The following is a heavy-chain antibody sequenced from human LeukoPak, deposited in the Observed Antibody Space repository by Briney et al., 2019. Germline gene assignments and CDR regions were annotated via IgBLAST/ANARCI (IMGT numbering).Heavy chain of an antibody. CDR3: ARVFGSWSNWFDP. CDR1: GDSITSSSYY. V-gene: IGHV4-39*07. Sequence: SETLSLTCSVSGDSITSSSYYWGWIRQSPGKGLEWIGNIYYSGSTDYNASLKSRVTISVDTSKNQFSLKLGSVTAADTAIYYCARVFGSWSNWFDPWGQGTLVTVSS. D-gene: IGHD6-13*01. J-gene: IGHJ5*02. CDR2: IYYSGST.